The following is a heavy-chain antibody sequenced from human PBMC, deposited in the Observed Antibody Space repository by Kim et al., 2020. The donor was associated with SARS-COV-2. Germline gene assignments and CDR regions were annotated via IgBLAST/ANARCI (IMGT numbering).Heavy chain of an antibody. V-gene: IGHV4-34*01. CDR3: ASAYGDYVGDAFDI. J-gene: IGHJ3*02. Sequence: TPTPKSRVTISVDPSKNQFSLKLSSVTAADTAVYYCASAYGDYVGDAFDIWGQGTMVTVSS. D-gene: IGHD4-17*01.